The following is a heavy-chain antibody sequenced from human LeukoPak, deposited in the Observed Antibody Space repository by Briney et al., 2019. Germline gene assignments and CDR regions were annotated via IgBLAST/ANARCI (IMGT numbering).Heavy chain of an antibody. D-gene: IGHD3-10*01. CDR3: ARHDHTDLWYHYFDP. CDR2: IYYSGNT. Sequence: PSETLSLTCSVSGGSINNYYWSWIRQAPGKGLEWIGYIYYSGNTNYNPSLKSRVTISVDTSRNQFSLKLTSVTAADTAVYYCARHDHTDLWYHYFDPWGQGALVTVSS. CDR1: GGSINNYY. V-gene: IGHV4-59*08. J-gene: IGHJ5*02.